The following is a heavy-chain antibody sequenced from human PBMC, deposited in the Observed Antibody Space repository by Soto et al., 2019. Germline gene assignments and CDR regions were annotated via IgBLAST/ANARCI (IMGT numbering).Heavy chain of an antibody. V-gene: IGHV3-21*01. CDR1: GFSFSTSI. D-gene: IGHD3-3*01. J-gene: IGHJ4*02. Sequence: PGGSLRLSCAASGFSFSTSIMYWVRQAPGKGLEWVSSISSTGSFIYYADSLKGRFTISRDNADNSLFLQMNNLRAEDTAVYYCARLARANYDFWSGDYYFDSWGQGTLVTVSS. CDR3: ARLARANYDFWSGDYYFDS. CDR2: ISSTGSFI.